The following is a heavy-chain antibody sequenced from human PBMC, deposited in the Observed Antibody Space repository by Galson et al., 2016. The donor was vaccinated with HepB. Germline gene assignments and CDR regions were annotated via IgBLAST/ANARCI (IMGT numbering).Heavy chain of an antibody. D-gene: IGHD6-13*01. CDR1: GGTFSTYG. J-gene: IGHJ4*02. CDR2: IDAGNVNT. Sequence: SVKVSCKASGGTFSTYGISWVRQAPGQGLEWMGWIDAGNVNTKYSPTFHGRVTITRDTSASTAYMELTSLRAEDTAVYYCARPQAITATGFGYWGQGTLVTVSS. CDR3: ARPQAITATGFGY. V-gene: IGHV1-3*01.